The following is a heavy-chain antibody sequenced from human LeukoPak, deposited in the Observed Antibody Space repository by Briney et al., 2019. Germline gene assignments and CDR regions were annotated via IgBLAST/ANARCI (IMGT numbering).Heavy chain of an antibody. Sequence: ASVKVSCKASGGTFSSYAISWVRQAPGQGLEWMGGIIPIFGTANYAQKFQGRVTITTDESTSTAYMELSSLRSEDTAVYYCASSNYYDSSGYLPMGYWGQGTLVTVSS. D-gene: IGHD3-22*01. V-gene: IGHV1-69*05. CDR2: IIPIFGTA. J-gene: IGHJ4*02. CDR3: ASSNYYDSSGYLPMGY. CDR1: GGTFSSYA.